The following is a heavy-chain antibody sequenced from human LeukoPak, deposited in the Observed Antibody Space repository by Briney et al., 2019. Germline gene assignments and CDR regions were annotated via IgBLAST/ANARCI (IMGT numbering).Heavy chain of an antibody. D-gene: IGHD3-22*01. J-gene: IGHJ4*02. Sequence: SETLSLTCAVYGGSFSGYYWSWIRQPPGKGLEWIGSIYHSGSTYYNPSLKSRVTISVDTSKNQFSLKLSSVTAADTAVYYCAREDNYYDSSTIDYWGQGTLVTVSS. V-gene: IGHV4-34*01. CDR2: IYHSGST. CDR1: GGSFSGYY. CDR3: AREDNYYDSSTIDY.